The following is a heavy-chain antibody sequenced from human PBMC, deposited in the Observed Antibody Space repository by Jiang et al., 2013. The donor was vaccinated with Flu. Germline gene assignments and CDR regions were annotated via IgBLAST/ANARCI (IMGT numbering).Heavy chain of an antibody. CDR3: ARMRGRNEFWSGYPAYYYGMDV. J-gene: IGHJ6*01. Sequence: KPTQTLTLTCSFSGFSLRTTGMCVTWVRQPPGEALEWLALITWDDDKYYDTSLKTRLTVSKDTSKDQVVLTMTNMDPVDTATYYCARMRGRNEFWSGYPAYYYGMDVWGQGTTVTVSS. CDR2: ITWDDDK. V-gene: IGHV2-70*20. CDR1: GFSLRTTGMC. D-gene: IGHD3-3*01.